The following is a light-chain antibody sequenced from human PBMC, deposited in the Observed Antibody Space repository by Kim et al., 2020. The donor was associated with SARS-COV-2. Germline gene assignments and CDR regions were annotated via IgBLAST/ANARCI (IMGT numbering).Light chain of an antibody. Sequence: ALGQTVRITCPGDSLRSYYASWYQQKPGQAPVLVIYGKNNRPSGIPDRFSVSSSGNTASLTITGAQAEDEADYYCNSRDSSGNHVVFGGGTQLTVL. CDR1: SLRSYY. CDR2: GKN. J-gene: IGLJ2*01. V-gene: IGLV3-19*01. CDR3: NSRDSSGNHVV.